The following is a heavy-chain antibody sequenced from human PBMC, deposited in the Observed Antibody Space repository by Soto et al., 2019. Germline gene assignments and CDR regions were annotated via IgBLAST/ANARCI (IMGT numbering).Heavy chain of an antibody. CDR2: VYDIATT. Sequence: SETLSLTCTVSGGSLSCLYWNLIRQPPGKGLEWIGNVYDIATTNYNPSLKSRVTISADTSKNQISLKLTSVTTADTAVYFCARDIPIVTGYYMGLDYWGHGALVTVSS. CDR1: GGSLSCLY. J-gene: IGHJ4*01. V-gene: IGHV4-59*11. CDR3: ARDIPIVTGYYMGLDY. D-gene: IGHD3-9*01.